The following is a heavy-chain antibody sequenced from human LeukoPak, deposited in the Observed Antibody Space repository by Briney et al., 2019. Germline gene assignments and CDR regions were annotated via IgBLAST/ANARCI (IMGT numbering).Heavy chain of an antibody. CDR2: INHSGST. CDR1: GGSFSGYY. CDR3: ARHYLAGYSSSFYFDY. V-gene: IGHV4-34*01. Sequence: PSETLSLTCAVYGGSFSGYYWSWIRQPPGKGLEWIGEINHSGSTNYNPSLKSRVTISVDTSKNQFSLKLSSVTAADTAVYYCARHYLAGYSSSFYFDYWGQGTLVTVSS. J-gene: IGHJ4*02. D-gene: IGHD6-13*01.